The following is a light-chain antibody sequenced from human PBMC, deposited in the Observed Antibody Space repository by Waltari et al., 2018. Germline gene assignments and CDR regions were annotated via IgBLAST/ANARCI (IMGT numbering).Light chain of an antibody. CDR3: HSRDASGVGGS. J-gene: IGLJ2*01. V-gene: IGLV3-19*01. CDR2: DKT. CDR1: SLRSYY. Sequence: SSELTQDPAVSVAMGQTVRITCQGNSLRSYYESWYQQRPGQAPILVMYDKTNRPSGVPARFSGSSSHNTASLTITGAQAEDEASYYCHSRDASGVGGSFGGGTKLTVL.